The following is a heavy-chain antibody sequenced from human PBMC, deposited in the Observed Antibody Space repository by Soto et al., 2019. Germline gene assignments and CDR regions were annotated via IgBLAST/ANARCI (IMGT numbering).Heavy chain of an antibody. CDR3: ACVAPTIFGAQFHQNLVDV. J-gene: IGHJ6*02. D-gene: IGHD3-3*01. CDR1: GFKFPDYH. Sequence: QVQLVQPGGGLVEPGGSLRLSCAASGFKFPDYHMTWIRQAQGKGLEWISDINSRGTYTTYADSGRGRFTVSRDNAKNSLYLQMDSLTGEDTAVYYCACVAPTIFGAQFHQNLVDVWGQGNMVTVAS. CDR2: INSRGTYT. V-gene: IGHV3-11*06.